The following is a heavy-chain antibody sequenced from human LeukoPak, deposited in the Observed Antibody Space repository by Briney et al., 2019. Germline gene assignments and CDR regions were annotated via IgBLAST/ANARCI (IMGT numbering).Heavy chain of an antibody. V-gene: IGHV4-30-4*01. Sequence: PSETLSLTCTVSAGSISSGDYYWSWIRQPPGKDLEWIGYVYYSGSTYYNPSLKSRVTISVDTSKNQFSLKLSSVTAADTAVYYCARLTIFGVVQNWFDPWGQGTLVTVSS. D-gene: IGHD3-3*01. J-gene: IGHJ5*02. CDR3: ARLTIFGVVQNWFDP. CDR2: VYYSGST. CDR1: AGSISSGDYY.